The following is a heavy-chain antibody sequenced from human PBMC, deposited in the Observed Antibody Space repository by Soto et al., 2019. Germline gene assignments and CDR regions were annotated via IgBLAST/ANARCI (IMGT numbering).Heavy chain of an antibody. CDR2: VYYSGST. D-gene: IGHD3-22*01. J-gene: IGHJ4*02. CDR1: GGSVSSGYHY. Sequence: QVLLEESGPGLVKPSQTLSLTCTVSGGSVSSGYHYWSWIRQPPGKGLEWIGYVYYSGSTYYNPSLGSRVTISIDTSKNQFSLKLNPVTASDAAVYFCATESSGSSLLHFDFWGQGALVSVSS. CDR3: ATESSGSSLLHFDF. V-gene: IGHV4-30-4*01.